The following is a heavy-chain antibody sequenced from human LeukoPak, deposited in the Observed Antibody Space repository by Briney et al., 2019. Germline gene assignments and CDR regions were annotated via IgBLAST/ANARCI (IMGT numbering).Heavy chain of an antibody. CDR2: IYYSGST. Sequence: SETLSLTCTVSGGSISSYYWSWIRQPPGKGLEWIGYIYYSGSTNYNPSLKGRVTISVDTSKNQFSLELSSVTAADTAVYYCARSLIFDQLLYLGSYFDYWGQGTLVTVSS. D-gene: IGHD2-2*02. CDR3: ARSLIFDQLLYLGSYFDY. CDR1: GGSISSYY. V-gene: IGHV4-59*01. J-gene: IGHJ4*02.